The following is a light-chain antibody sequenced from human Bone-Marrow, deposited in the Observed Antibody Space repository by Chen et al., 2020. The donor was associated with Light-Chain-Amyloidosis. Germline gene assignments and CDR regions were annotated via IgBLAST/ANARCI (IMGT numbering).Light chain of an antibody. CDR2: EVT. J-gene: IGLJ1*01. CDR1: SSDVGGDKH. Sequence: SAPTQPACVPGPPGHSLTIPCTGTSSDVGGDKHVSWYQQHPDKAPKLMIYEVTNRPSWVPDRFSGCKSDNTASLTISRLQTEDEADYFCSSYTITNTLVFGSGTRVTVL. CDR3: SSYTITNTLV. V-gene: IGLV2-14*01.